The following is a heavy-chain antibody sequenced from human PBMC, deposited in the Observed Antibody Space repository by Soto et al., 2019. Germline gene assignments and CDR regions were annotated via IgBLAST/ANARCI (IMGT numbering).Heavy chain of an antibody. V-gene: IGHV3-74*01. CDR3: AREKLDPYSRWYFDY. CDR2: INSDGSST. CDR1: GFTFSSYW. J-gene: IGHJ4*02. Sequence: HPGGSLRLSCAASGFTFSSYWMHWVRQAPGKGLVWVSRINSDGSSTSYADSVKGRFTISRDNAKNTLYLQMNSLRAEDTAVYYCAREKLDPYSRWYFDYWGQGTLVTVSS. D-gene: IGHD1-1*01.